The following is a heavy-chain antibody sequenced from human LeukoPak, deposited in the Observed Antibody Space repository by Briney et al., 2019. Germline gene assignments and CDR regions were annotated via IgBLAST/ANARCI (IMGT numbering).Heavy chain of an antibody. Sequence: PGGSLRLSCAASGFTFSSYAMSWVRQAPGKGLEWVSAISGSGGSTYYADSVKGRFTISRDNSKNTLYLQMNSLRAEDTAVYYCAKEGSPYCGGDCYNFDYWGQGTLVTVSS. V-gene: IGHV3-23*01. CDR3: AKEGSPYCGGDCYNFDY. CDR2: ISGSGGST. CDR1: GFTFSSYA. D-gene: IGHD2-21*02. J-gene: IGHJ4*02.